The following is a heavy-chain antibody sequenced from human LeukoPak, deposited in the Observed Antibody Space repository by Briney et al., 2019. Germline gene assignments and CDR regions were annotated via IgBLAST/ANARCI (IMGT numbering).Heavy chain of an antibody. CDR1: GGSISSYY. D-gene: IGHD6-19*01. CDR3: AGGRAVVTANY. J-gene: IGHJ4*02. V-gene: IGHV4-59*01. Sequence: PSETLSLTCTVSGGSISSYYWSWIRQPPGKGLEWIGYIYYSGSTNYNPSLKSRVTISVDTSKNQFSLKLSSVTAADTAVYYCAGGRAVVTANYWGQGTLVTVSS. CDR2: IYYSGST.